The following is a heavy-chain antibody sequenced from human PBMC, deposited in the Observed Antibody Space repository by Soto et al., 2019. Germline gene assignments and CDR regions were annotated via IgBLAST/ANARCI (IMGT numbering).Heavy chain of an antibody. CDR2: ISYSGTT. V-gene: IGHV4-59*01. CDR3: AREGYNFGPFDY. CDR1: GDTIRSDY. Sequence: PSETLSRTCSVSGDTIRSDYWNWIRRPPGMGLEWIASISYSGTTNYNSSLKSRVTISIDTSKNQFSLKLNSVTAADTAVYYCAREGYNFGPFDYWGQGALVTVS. J-gene: IGHJ4*02. D-gene: IGHD5-18*01.